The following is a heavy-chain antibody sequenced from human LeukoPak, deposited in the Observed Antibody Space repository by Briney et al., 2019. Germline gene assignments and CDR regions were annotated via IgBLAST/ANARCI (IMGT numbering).Heavy chain of an antibody. CDR1: GFTFSSYG. CDR3: AKNYYGSGSYYVWPMDV. D-gene: IGHD3-10*01. J-gene: IGHJ6*02. V-gene: IGHV3-30*18. CDR2: ISYDGSNK. Sequence: GGSLRLSCAASGFTFSSYGMHWVRRAPGKGLEWVAVISYDGSNKYYADSVKGRFTISRDNSKNTLYLQMNSLRAEDTAVYYCAKNYYGSGSYYVWPMDVWGQGTTVTVSS.